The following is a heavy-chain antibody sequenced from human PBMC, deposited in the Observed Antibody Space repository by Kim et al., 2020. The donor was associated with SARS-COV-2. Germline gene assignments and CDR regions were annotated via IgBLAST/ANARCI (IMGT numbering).Heavy chain of an antibody. V-gene: IGHV3-30-3*01. D-gene: IGHD2-8*01. CDR1: GFTFSSYA. CDR3: ARVVYAIPEDGAFDI. CDR2: ISYDGSNK. Sequence: GGSLRLSCAASGFTFSSYAMHWVRQAPGKGLEWVAVISYDGSNKYYADSVKGRFTISRDNSKNTLYLQMNSLRAEDTAVYYCARVVYAIPEDGAFDIWGQGTMVTVSS. J-gene: IGHJ3*02.